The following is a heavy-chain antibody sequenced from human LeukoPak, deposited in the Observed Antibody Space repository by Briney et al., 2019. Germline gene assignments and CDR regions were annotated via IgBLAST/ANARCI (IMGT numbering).Heavy chain of an antibody. V-gene: IGHV3-23*01. Sequence: GGSLRLSCVASGFAFNTFAMTWVRQAPGKGLEWVSSICSDDGRTYYADSVKGRFTISRDNAQNTLYLQMINLRAEDTALYYCARATGANCYWGSNFWGRGTLVTVSP. J-gene: IGHJ4*02. CDR1: GFAFNTFA. D-gene: IGHD2-15*01. CDR3: ARATGANCYWGSNF. CDR2: ICSDDGRT.